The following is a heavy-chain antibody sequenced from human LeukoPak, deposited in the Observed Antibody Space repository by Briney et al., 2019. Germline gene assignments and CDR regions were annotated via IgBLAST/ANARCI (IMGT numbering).Heavy chain of an antibody. V-gene: IGHV3-30*02. CDR1: GSTFSSYG. J-gene: IGHJ5*02. CDR3: AKDLMRDRWFGES. D-gene: IGHD3-10*01. Sequence: GGSLRLSCAASGSTFSSYGMHWVRQAPGKGLEWVAFIRYDGSNKYYADSVKGRFTISRDNSKNTLYLQMNSLRAEDTAVYYCAKDLMRDRWFGESWGQGTLVTVSS. CDR2: IRYDGSNK.